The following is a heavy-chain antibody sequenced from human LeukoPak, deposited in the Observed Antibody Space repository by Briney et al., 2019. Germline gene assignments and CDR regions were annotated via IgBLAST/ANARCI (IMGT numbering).Heavy chain of an antibody. D-gene: IGHD2-15*01. CDR3: ARVESACSGGSCYKGGVHYYYYYYRDV. CDR1: GFTFDDFG. Sequence: AGGSLRLSCAASGFTFDDFGMSWVRQAPGKGREWVFGINWNVGNTGHADSVKGRFTIARDNAKNSLYLQMNSLRAEDTALYYCARVESACSGGSCYKGGVHYYYYYYRDVWGKGTTVTVSS. CDR2: INWNVGNT. V-gene: IGHV3-20*04. J-gene: IGHJ6*03.